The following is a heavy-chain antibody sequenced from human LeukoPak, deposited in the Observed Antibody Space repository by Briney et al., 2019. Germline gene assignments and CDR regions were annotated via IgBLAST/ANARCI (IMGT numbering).Heavy chain of an antibody. CDR3: ARDPIGSRWPYYFDY. V-gene: IGHV1-3*01. Sequence: ASVKVSCKASGYTFTTHALHWVRQAPGQRLEWMRWINAGNGNTKYSQKFQARVTVTRDTSASTAYMELSSLRSEDTAVYYCARDPIGSRWPYYFDYWGQGTLVTVSS. CDR1: GYTFTTHA. CDR2: INAGNGNT. J-gene: IGHJ4*02. D-gene: IGHD6-13*01.